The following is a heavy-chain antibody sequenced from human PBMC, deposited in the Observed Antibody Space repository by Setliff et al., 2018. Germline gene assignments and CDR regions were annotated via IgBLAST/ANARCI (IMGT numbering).Heavy chain of an antibody. D-gene: IGHD5-12*01. V-gene: IGHV3-30*02. CDR2: IQHDGSRE. CDR3: AKVPNSGGYAGPFDF. CDR1: GFIFYNYG. J-gene: IGHJ4*02. Sequence: SCAASGFIFYNYGMHWVRQPPGKGLEWVAVIQHDGSREFYGDPVKGRFIISRDNSKNTLYLQMNSLSAEDTAVYYCAKVPNSGGYAGPFDFWGQGTLVTVSS.